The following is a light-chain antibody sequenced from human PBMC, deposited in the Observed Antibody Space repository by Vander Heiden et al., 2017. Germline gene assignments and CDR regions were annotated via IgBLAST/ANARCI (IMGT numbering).Light chain of an antibody. CDR3: QQCDSTLFT. CDR1: QSISSY. Sequence: DIQMTQSPSSLSASVGDRVTITCRASQSISSYLNWYQQKPGKAPKLLIYAASSLQSGVPSRFSGSGSGTDFTLTISRLQPEDIATYYCQQCDSTLFTFGHGTKVDMK. V-gene: IGKV1-39*01. J-gene: IGKJ3*01. CDR2: AAS.